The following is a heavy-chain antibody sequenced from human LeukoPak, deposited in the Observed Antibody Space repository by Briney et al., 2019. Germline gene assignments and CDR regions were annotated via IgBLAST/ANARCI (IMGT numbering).Heavy chain of an antibody. V-gene: IGHV3-23*01. CDR1: GFTFSSYA. CDR3: AKEIPYYDFWSAPFDY. CDR2: ISASGGSA. D-gene: IGHD3-3*01. J-gene: IGHJ4*02. Sequence: PGGSLRLSCAASGFTFSSYAMSWVRQAPGKGLEWVSAISASGGSAYYADSVKGRFTISRDNSKNTLYLQMNSLRAEDTAVYYCAKEIPYYDFWSAPFDYWGQGTLVTVSS.